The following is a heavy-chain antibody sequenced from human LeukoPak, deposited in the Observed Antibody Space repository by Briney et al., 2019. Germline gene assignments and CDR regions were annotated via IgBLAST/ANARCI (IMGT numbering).Heavy chain of an antibody. CDR1: DGSISSYS. CDR2: IYYSGIT. CDR3: ARQNAKYSSSWYPYFDY. V-gene: IGHV4-59*08. Sequence: PSETLSLTCTVSDGSISSYSWSWIRQPPGKGLEWIGYIYYSGITNYNPSLKSRVTISVDTSKNQFSLKLSSVTAADTAVYYCARQNAKYSSSWYPYFDYWGQGTLVTVSS. J-gene: IGHJ4*02. D-gene: IGHD6-13*01.